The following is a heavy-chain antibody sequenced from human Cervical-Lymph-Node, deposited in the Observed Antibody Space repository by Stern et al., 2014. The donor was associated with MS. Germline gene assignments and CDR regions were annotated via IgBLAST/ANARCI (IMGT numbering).Heavy chain of an antibody. J-gene: IGHJ5*02. CDR3: ASANCSSTSCPNWFDP. CDR1: GGSISSGDYY. D-gene: IGHD2-2*01. CDR2: IYYSGST. Sequence: QVKLQESGPGLVKPSQTLSLTCTVSGGSISSGDYYWSWIRQPPGKGLEWIGHIYYSGSTDYNPSLKSRVTISVDTSKIQFSLKLSSVTAADTAVYYCASANCSSTSCPNWFDPWGQGTLVTVSS. V-gene: IGHV4-30-4*01.